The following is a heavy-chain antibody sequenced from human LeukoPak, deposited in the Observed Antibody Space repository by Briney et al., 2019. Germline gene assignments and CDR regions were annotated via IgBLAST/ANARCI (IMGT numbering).Heavy chain of an antibody. V-gene: IGHV1-2*02. CDR3: ARDPRGSSSWNYYYYMDV. Sequence: ASVKVSCKASGYTFTGYYMHWVRQAPGQGLEWMGWINPNSGGTNYAQKFQGRVTMTRDTSISTAYMELSRLRSDDTAVYYCARDPRGSSSWNYYYYMDVWGKGTTVTVSS. J-gene: IGHJ6*03. CDR1: GYTFTGYY. D-gene: IGHD6-13*01. CDR2: INPNSGGT.